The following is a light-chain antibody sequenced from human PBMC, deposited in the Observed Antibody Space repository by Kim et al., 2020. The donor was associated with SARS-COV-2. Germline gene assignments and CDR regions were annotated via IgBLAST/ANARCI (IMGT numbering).Light chain of an antibody. V-gene: IGKV1-6*01. CDR1: QDIGQE. CDR3: LQDYNSQWA. CDR2: AAS. Sequence: AIQMTQSPSSLSASVGDRVTITCRASQDIGQELGWYQHEPGKAPKLLISAASSVQSGVPSRFSGSGSGTDFTLTISNLQPEDFATYYCLQDYNSQWAFGQRTKVDIK. J-gene: IGKJ1*01.